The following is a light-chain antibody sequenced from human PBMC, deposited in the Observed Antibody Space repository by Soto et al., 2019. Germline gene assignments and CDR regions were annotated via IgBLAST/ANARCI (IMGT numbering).Light chain of an antibody. CDR1: QTVSSNY. Sequence: EIILTQSPYTLSLSTGERATLSCQASQTVSSNYLAWCQQRTGQAPRLLIYGASTRAAGIPDRFSGSGYGTDFNLTITRLETEDSAVYFCQQYTGPPTTFGQGTRLEIK. J-gene: IGKJ5*01. V-gene: IGKV3-20*01. CDR3: QQYTGPPTT. CDR2: GAS.